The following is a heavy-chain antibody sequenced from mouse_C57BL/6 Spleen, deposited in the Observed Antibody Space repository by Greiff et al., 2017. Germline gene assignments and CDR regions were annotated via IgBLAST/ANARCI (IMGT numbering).Heavy chain of an antibody. CDR2: ISSGGDYI. Sequence: PEKRLEWVAYISSGGDYIYYADTVKGRFTISRDNARNTLYLQMSSLKSEDTAMYYCTREDRRYFDYWGQGTTLTVSS. CDR3: TREDRRYFDY. J-gene: IGHJ2*01. V-gene: IGHV5-9-1*02.